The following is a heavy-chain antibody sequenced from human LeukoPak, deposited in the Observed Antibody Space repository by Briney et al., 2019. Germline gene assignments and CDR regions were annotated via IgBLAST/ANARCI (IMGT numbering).Heavy chain of an antibody. V-gene: IGHV3-48*04. J-gene: IGHJ6*02. D-gene: IGHD3-16*01. CDR1: GFTFSSYS. Sequence: GGSLRLSCAASGFTFSSYSMNWVRQAPGKGLEWVSYISSSSSTIYYADSVKGRFTISGDNAKNSLYLQMNSLRAEDTAVYYCAFGLYYYYYGMDVWGQGTTVTVSS. CDR3: AFGLYYYYYGMDV. CDR2: ISSSSSTI.